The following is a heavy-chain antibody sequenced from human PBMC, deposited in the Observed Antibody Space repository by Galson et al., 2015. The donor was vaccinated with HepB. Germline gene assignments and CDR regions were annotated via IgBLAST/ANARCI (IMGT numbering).Heavy chain of an antibody. V-gene: IGHV3-23*01. CDR2: ISGSGGST. CDR1: GFTFSSYA. CDR3: AKGEGVRGVIRSISYYFDY. J-gene: IGHJ4*02. Sequence: SLRLSCAASGFTFSSYAMSWVRQAPGKGLEWVSAISGSGGSTYYADSVKGRFTISRDNSKNTLYLQMNSLRAEDTAVYYCAKGEGVRGVIRSISYYFDYWGQGTLVTVSS. D-gene: IGHD3-10*01.